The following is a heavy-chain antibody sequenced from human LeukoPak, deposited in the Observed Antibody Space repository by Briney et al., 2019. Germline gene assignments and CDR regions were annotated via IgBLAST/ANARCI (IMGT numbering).Heavy chain of an antibody. J-gene: IGHJ4*02. D-gene: IGHD6-6*01. Sequence: ASVKVSCKASGYTFTSYYMHWVRQAPGQGLEWMGIINPSGGSTSYAQKFQGRVTMTTDTSTSTAYMELRSLRSDDTAVYYCARDLGQLEPYFDYWGQGTLVTVSS. CDR2: INPSGGST. V-gene: IGHV1-46*01. CDR1: GYTFTSYY. CDR3: ARDLGQLEPYFDY.